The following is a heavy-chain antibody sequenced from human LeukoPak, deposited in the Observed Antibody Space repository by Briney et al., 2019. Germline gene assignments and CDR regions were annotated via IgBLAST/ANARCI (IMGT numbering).Heavy chain of an antibody. Sequence: ASVKVSCKASGYTFTDYYLHWVRQAPGQGLQWVGLINSNSAGANYAQKFHGRVTLTRDTSINTAYMELGSLTSDDTAIYYCARMSAGGTVIDNWGQGTLVTVSS. CDR3: ARMSAGGTVIDN. CDR1: GYTFTDYY. D-gene: IGHD6-13*01. V-gene: IGHV1-2*02. CDR2: INSNSAGA. J-gene: IGHJ4*02.